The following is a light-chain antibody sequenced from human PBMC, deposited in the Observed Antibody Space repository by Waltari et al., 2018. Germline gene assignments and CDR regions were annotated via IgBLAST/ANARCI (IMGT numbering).Light chain of an antibody. CDR1: TGAAPRGHS. CDR2: DTS. Sequence: QAVVTQEPSLTVSPGGPVTPTCGPSTGAAPRGHSPYCHQQKPDQAPKTLIYDTSTKHSWTPARFSGSLLGGKAALTLSGAQPEDEAEYYCLLSYSGARVFGGGTKLTVL. CDR3: LLSYSGARV. J-gene: IGLJ2*01. V-gene: IGLV7-46*01.